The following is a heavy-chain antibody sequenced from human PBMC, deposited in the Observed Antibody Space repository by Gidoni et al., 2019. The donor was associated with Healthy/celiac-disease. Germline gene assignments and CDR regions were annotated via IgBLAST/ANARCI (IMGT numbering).Heavy chain of an antibody. V-gene: IGHV3-23*01. CDR2: ISGSEGRT. CDR3: AKDVSLDYDSSGFMTAFDI. D-gene: IGHD3-22*01. J-gene: IGHJ3*02. Sequence: EVQLLESGGGLVQPGGSLILSCAASGFTFSSYALSWVRQAPGKGLEWGSAISGSEGRTYYADSGKGRFTIARDNSKNTLYLQMNSLRAEDTAVYYCAKDVSLDYDSSGFMTAFDIWGQGTMVTVSS. CDR1: GFTFSSYA.